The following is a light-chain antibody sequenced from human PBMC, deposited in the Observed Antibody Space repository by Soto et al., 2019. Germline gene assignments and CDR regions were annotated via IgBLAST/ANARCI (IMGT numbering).Light chain of an antibody. CDR1: QSVSSNY. CDR2: DSS. Sequence: EIVLTQSPGPLSLSPGERATLSCRSSQSVSSNYLAWYQQKPGQVPRLLIYDSSSRATGVPDRFRGSGSGTDCSLTISRLEPEDVAVYYCQQYGTSPHTFGQGTKVDIK. V-gene: IGKV3-20*01. J-gene: IGKJ2*01. CDR3: QQYGTSPHT.